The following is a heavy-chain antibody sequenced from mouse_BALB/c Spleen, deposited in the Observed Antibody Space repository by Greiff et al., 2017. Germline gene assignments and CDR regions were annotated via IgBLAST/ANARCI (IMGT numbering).Heavy chain of an antibody. Sequence: EVMLVESGGGLVKPGGSLKLSCAASGFTFSSYAMSWVRQSPEKRLEWVAEISSGGSYTYYPDTVTGRFTISRDNAKNTLYLEMSSLRSEDTAMYYCARDHSYYGSSYWYFDVWGAGTTVTVSS. V-gene: IGHV5-9-4*01. J-gene: IGHJ1*01. CDR3: ARDHSYYGSSYWYFDV. CDR1: GFTFSSYA. D-gene: IGHD1-1*01. CDR2: ISSGGSYT.